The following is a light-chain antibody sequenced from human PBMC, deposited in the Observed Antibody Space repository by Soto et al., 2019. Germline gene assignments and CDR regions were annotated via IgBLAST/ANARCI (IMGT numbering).Light chain of an antibody. Sequence: EIVLTQSPGTLSLSPGERATLSCRASQSVSSSYLAWYQQKPRQAPRLLIYGATSRATGIPDRFSGSGSGIDFTLTISSREPEDFAVYYWQQDGSSTFTFRPGTNGDIK. CDR2: GAT. V-gene: IGKV3-20*01. J-gene: IGKJ3*01. CDR3: QQDGSSTFT. CDR1: QSVSSSY.